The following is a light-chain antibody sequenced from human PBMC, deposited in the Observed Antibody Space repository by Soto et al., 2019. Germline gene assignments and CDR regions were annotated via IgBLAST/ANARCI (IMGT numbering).Light chain of an antibody. CDR1: QTISTY. J-gene: IGKJ3*01. CDR3: QQSYRAPLT. V-gene: IGKV1-39*01. CDR2: AAS. Sequence: DIQMTQSPCSLSASVGDRVTITCRASQTISTYLNWYQQKPGKAPKLLIHAASSVQSGVPSRFSGSGSGTDFTLTISSLQPEDFATYYCQQSYRAPLTFGPGTKVDIK.